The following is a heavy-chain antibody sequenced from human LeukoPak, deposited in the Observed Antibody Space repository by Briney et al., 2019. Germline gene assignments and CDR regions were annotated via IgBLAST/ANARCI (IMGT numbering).Heavy chain of an antibody. Sequence: PGGSLRLSCAASGFTFSSYAMSWVRQAPGKGLEWVSAISGSGGSTYYADSVKGRFTISRDNSKNTLYLQMGSLRAEDMAVYYCARRGSYSAEYFQHWGQGTLVTVSS. J-gene: IGHJ1*01. CDR2: ISGSGGST. CDR1: GFTFSSYA. V-gene: IGHV3-23*01. D-gene: IGHD1-26*01. CDR3: ARRGSYSAEYFQH.